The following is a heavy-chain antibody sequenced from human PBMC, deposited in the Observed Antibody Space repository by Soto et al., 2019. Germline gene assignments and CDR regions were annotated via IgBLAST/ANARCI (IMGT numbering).Heavy chain of an antibody. Sequence: PSETLSLTCAVSGGSISSGGYSWSWIRQPPGKGLEWIGYVYYSGSTNYNPSLKSRVTISIDTSKNHFSLKLSSVTAADTAVYYCARGPYDFYYFDYWGQGTLVTVSS. V-gene: IGHV4-61*03. CDR1: GGSISSGGYS. D-gene: IGHD3-22*01. J-gene: IGHJ4*02. CDR3: ARGPYDFYYFDY. CDR2: VYYSGST.